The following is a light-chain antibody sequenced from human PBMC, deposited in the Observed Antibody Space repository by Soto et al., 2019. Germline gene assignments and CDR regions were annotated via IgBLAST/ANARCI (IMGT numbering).Light chain of an antibody. Sequence: EIVMTQSPATLSFSPGERATLSFRASQSVSSYLAWYQQKPGQAPRVLIYDASTRATGIPDRFSGSGSGTDFTLTISRLEPEDFAVHYCQQYGTSPWTFGQGTKV. CDR2: DAS. V-gene: IGKV3-20*01. CDR1: QSVSSY. CDR3: QQYGTSPWT. J-gene: IGKJ1*01.